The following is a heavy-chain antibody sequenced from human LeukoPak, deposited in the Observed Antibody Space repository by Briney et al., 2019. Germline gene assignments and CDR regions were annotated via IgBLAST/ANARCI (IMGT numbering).Heavy chain of an antibody. Sequence: SETLSLTCTVSGGSVSSGSYYWSWIRQPPVNGLEWSGYIYYSGSTNYNPSLKSRVTISVDTSKNQFSLKLSSVTAADTAVYYCARGFFGGLIVDDAFWGQGTMVTVSS. CDR1: GGSVSSGSYY. D-gene: IGHD3-16*02. CDR2: IYYSGST. J-gene: IGHJ3*01. V-gene: IGHV4-61*01. CDR3: ARGFFGGLIVDDAF.